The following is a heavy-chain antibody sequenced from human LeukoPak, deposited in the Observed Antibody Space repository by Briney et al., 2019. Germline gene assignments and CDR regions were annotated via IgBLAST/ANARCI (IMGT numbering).Heavy chain of an antibody. CDR1: GGSVSSSY. CDR2: IYYSDST. J-gene: IGHJ1*01. CDR3: ARHDSEAYFQH. Sequence: SETLSLTCTVSGGSVSSSYWSWIRQVLGKGLEWIAYIYYSDSTNYNPSFQSRVTISKDTSKNQVSLKLRSVTAADTAVYFCARHDSEAYFQHWGQDPVVTLSS. D-gene: IGHD1-1*01. V-gene: IGHV4-59*02.